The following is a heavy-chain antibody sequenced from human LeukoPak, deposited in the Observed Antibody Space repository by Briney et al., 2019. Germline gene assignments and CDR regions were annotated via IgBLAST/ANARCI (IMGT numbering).Heavy chain of an antibody. CDR3: ARIYSGSHYS. CDR2: IYSDGST. CDR1: GFSFRSYG. Sequence: GGSLRLSCAASGFSFRSYGLHWVRQAPGKGLEWVSIIYSDGSTYYADSVKGRFTISRDTSKNTLFLQMNSLRAEDTAVYYCARIYSGSHYSWGQGTLVTISS. V-gene: IGHV3-53*01. J-gene: IGHJ4*02. D-gene: IGHD1-26*01.